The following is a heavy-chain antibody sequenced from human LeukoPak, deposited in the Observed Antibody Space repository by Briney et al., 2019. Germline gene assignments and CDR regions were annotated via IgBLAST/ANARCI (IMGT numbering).Heavy chain of an antibody. CDR2: IYPNSGGT. J-gene: IGHJ6*03. Sequence: ASVKVSYRASAYTFTVYYMHWVRQAPGQGREWMGWIYPNSGGTNYAQKFQGRVTMTRDTSISTAYMEMSRLRSDDTAVYYCARSEQFPYYMDVWGKGTTVTVSS. CDR1: AYTFTVYY. D-gene: IGHD6-19*01. V-gene: IGHV1-2*02. CDR3: ARSEQFPYYMDV.